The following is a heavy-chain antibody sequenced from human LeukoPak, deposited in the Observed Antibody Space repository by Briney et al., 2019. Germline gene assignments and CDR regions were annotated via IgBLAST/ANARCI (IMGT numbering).Heavy chain of an antibody. D-gene: IGHD6-13*01. CDR3: ARGRGPPNSNRDFYYYYYMDV. V-gene: IGHV1-3*03. Sequence: ASVKVSCKASGYTFTNYAIHWVRQAPRQRFEWMGWINTANGHTKYSQEFQDRITITRDTFATTAYMELSNLRSEDMALYYCARGRGPPNSNRDFYYYYYMDVWGTGTTVTVSS. J-gene: IGHJ6*03. CDR2: INTANGHT. CDR1: GYTFTNYA.